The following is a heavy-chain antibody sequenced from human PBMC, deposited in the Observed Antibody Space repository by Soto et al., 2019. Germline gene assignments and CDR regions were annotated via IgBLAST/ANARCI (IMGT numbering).Heavy chain of an antibody. V-gene: IGHV1-3*01. CDR3: ARLGFCGGESCYPLDS. D-gene: IGHD2-15*01. CDR2: IIAGSGNT. J-gene: IGHJ3*02. CDR1: EYRFTSHT. Sequence: ASVKVSCKASEYRFTSHTIHWVRQAPGQRLEWMGWIIAGSGNTKYSQTFQGRLFITRDTSASTVYMELSSLRSEDTAVYYCARLGFCGGESCYPLDSWGQGTMVTVS.